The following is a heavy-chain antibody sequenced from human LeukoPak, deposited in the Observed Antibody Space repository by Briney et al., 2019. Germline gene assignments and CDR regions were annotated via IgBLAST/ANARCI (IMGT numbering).Heavy chain of an antibody. Sequence: GESLKISCKCSGYSFTDYWISWVRQMPGKGLEWMVRIDPSDSYTNYNPSFQGHVTISADKSISTAYLQWSSLKASDTAMYYCARSRASTIFGVATTDGMDVWGQGTTVTVSS. CDR2: IDPSDSYT. J-gene: IGHJ6*02. V-gene: IGHV5-10-1*01. CDR1: GYSFTDYW. CDR3: ARSRASTIFGVATTDGMDV. D-gene: IGHD3-3*01.